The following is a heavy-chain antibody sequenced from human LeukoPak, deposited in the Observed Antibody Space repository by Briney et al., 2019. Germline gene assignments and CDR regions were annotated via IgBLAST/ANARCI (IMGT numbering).Heavy chain of an antibody. V-gene: IGHV1-69*05. CDR2: IIPIFGTA. CDR3: AASYGGNEESYYFDY. J-gene: IGHJ4*02. Sequence: SVKVSCKASGGTFSNYAISWVRQAPGQGLEWMGGIIPIFGTANYAQKFQGRVTITTDESTSTAYMELSSLRSEDTAVYYCAASYGGNEESYYFDYWGQGTLVTVSS. D-gene: IGHD4-23*01. CDR1: GGTFSNYA.